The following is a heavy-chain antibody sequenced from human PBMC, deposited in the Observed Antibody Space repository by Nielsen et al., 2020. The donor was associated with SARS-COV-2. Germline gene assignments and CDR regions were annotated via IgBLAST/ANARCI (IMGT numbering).Heavy chain of an antibody. D-gene: IGHD6-19*01. CDR3: TKRSGYTSGWYGDY. Sequence: GGSLRLSCVVSGFTISTYGMSWVRQAPGKGLEWVSAISSSTYYADSVKGRFTVSRDNSKNTLYLQMNSLRAEDTAVYYCTKRSGYTSGWYGDYWGRGTLVTVSS. V-gene: IGHV3-23*01. CDR1: GFTISTYG. J-gene: IGHJ4*02. CDR2: ISSST.